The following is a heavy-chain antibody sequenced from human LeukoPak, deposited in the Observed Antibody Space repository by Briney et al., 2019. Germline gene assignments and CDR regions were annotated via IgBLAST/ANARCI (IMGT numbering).Heavy chain of an antibody. D-gene: IGHD3-22*01. CDR3: AKPGHYYDSSGYYPFDF. CDR1: GGSLDNTTYY. Sequence: SETLSLTCTVSGGSLDNTTYYWGWIRQPPGKGLEWIGSIYYSGSTYYNPSVKSRVTISVDTSKSQSSLKLNSVTAADTAVYYCAKPGHYYDSSGYYPFDFWGRGTLVTVSS. CDR2: IYYSGST. V-gene: IGHV4-39*01. J-gene: IGHJ4*02.